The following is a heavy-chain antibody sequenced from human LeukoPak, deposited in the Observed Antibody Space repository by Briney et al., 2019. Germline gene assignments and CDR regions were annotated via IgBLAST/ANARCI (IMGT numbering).Heavy chain of an antibody. CDR2: IYNSGST. Sequence: SETLSLTCTVSDGSITSYYWNWIRQPPGKGLEWIGNIYNSGSTTYNPSLKSRVTISLQTSKKQFSLKLSSVTAEDTAVYYCARSIVVAGIVSDYYYYAMDVWGQGTTVTVSS. J-gene: IGHJ6*02. CDR1: DGSITSYY. CDR3: ARSIVVAGIVSDYYYYAMDV. V-gene: IGHV4-59*08. D-gene: IGHD6-19*01.